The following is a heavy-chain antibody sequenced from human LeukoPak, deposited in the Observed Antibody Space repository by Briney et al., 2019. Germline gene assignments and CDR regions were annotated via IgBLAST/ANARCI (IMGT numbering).Heavy chain of an antibody. CDR3: ARVSGSGSYYFYYYFDY. Sequence: GGSLSLSCAASGFTVSSNYMSWVRQAPGKGLEWVSVIYSGGSTYYANSVKGRFTLSRDNSKNTLYLQMNSLRAEDTAVYYCARVSGSGSYYFYYYFDYWGQGTVVTVSS. CDR2: IYSGGST. CDR1: GFTVSSNY. V-gene: IGHV3-53*01. D-gene: IGHD3-10*01. J-gene: IGHJ4*02.